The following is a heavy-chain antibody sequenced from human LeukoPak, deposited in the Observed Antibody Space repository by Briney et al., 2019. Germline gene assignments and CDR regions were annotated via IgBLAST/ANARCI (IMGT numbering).Heavy chain of an antibody. V-gene: IGHV1-69*02. CDR1: GGTFSSYT. CDR3: ASPHHYYDSSGYSFDY. D-gene: IGHD3-22*01. J-gene: IGHJ4*02. CDR2: IIPILGIA. Sequence: SVKVSCKASGGTFSSYTISWVRQAPGQGLEWMGRIIPILGIANYAQKFQGRVTITADKSTSTAYMELSSLRSEDTAVYYCASPHHYYDSSGYSFDYWGQGTLVTVSS.